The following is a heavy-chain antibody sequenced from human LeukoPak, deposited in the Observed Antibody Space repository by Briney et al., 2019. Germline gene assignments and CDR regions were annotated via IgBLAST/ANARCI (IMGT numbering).Heavy chain of an antibody. CDR2: IWYDGSNK. Sequence: GGSLRLSCAASGFTFSNYGMHWVRQAPGQGLEWLAVIWYDGSNKYHADSVKGRFTISRDNSKNTLYLQMNSLRAEDTAVYYCARETSPTAGWFDPWGQGTLVTVSS. CDR3: ARETSPTAGWFDP. V-gene: IGHV3-33*01. J-gene: IGHJ5*02. D-gene: IGHD6-6*01. CDR1: GFTFSNYG.